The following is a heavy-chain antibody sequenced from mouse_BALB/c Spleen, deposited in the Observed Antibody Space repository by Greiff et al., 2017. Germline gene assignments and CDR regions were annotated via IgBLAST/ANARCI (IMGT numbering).Heavy chain of an antibody. Sequence: QVQLQQPGAELVKPGTSVKLSCKASGYNFTSYWINWVKLRPGQGLEWIGDIYPGSGSTNYNEKFKSKATLTVDTSSSTAYMQLSSLASEDSALYYCARYYGYTFYAMDYWGQGTSVTVSS. CDR3: ARYYGYTFYAMDY. CDR1: GYNFTSYW. D-gene: IGHD1-2*01. V-gene: IGHV1-55*01. CDR2: IYPGSGST. J-gene: IGHJ4*01.